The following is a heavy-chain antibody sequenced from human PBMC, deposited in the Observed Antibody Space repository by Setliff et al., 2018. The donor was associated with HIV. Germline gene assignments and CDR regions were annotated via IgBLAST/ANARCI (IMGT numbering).Heavy chain of an antibody. CDR3: AKTIGRYFDIFDN. Sequence: PSETLSLTCTVSGASISSGGYYWSWIRQHPGKGLEWIGYIYYTGSTYHSPSLEGRVTISIDTSKNQFSLKLNSVTAADTAVYYCAKTIGRYFDIFDNWGQGTLVTVSS. CDR1: GASISSGGYY. V-gene: IGHV4-31*03. D-gene: IGHD3-9*01. J-gene: IGHJ4*02. CDR2: IYYTGST.